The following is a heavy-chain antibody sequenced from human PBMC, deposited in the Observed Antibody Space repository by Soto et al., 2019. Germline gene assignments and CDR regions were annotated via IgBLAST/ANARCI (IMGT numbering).Heavy chain of an antibody. J-gene: IGHJ4*02. D-gene: IGHD2-2*01. CDR3: ARGILGPAAMFGLFDY. Sequence: GGSLRLSCAASGFTFSDYYMSWIRQAPGKGLEWISYISSSGTTIYYADSVKGRFTSSRDNAKNSLSLQMNSLRAEDTAVYYCARGILGPAAMFGLFDYWGQGTLVTVSS. V-gene: IGHV3-11*01. CDR2: ISSSGTTI. CDR1: GFTFSDYY.